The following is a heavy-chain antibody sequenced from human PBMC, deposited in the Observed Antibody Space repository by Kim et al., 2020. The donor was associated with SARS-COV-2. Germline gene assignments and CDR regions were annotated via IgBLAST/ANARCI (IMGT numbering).Heavy chain of an antibody. J-gene: IGHJ6*02. D-gene: IGHD3-10*01. CDR3: ATTKQWFGELAEILTLAVYYYCGMDV. Sequence: SETLSLTCTVSGGSISSSSYYWGWIRQPPGKGLEWIGSIYYSGSTYYNPSLKSRVTISVDTSKNQFSLKLSSVTAADTAVYYCATTKQWFGELAEILTLAVYYYCGMDVWGQGTTVTVSS. CDR1: GGSISSSSYY. CDR2: IYYSGST. V-gene: IGHV4-39*01.